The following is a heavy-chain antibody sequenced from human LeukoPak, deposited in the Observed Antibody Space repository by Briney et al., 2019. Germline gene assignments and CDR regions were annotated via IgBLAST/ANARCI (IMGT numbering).Heavy chain of an antibody. D-gene: IGHD4-17*01. Sequence: SETLSLTCTVSGGSISSYYWSWIRQPPGKGLEWIGYIYYSGSTNYNPSLKSRVTISVDTSKNQFSLKLSSVTAADTAVYYCARGVNGECYFDYWGQGTLVTVSS. V-gene: IGHV4-59*08. J-gene: IGHJ4*02. CDR2: IYYSGST. CDR3: ARGVNGECYFDY. CDR1: GGSISSYY.